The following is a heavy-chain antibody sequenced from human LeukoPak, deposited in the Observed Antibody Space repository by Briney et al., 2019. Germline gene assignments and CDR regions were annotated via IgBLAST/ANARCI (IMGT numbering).Heavy chain of an antibody. Sequence: SETLSLTCAVSGGSISSGGYSWRWIRQPPGTGLEWIGYIYHSGSTYYNPSLKSRVTISVDRSKNQFSLKLSSVTAADTAVYYCARGDDILTGRLDYWGQGTLVTVSS. J-gene: IGHJ4*02. CDR1: GGSISSGGYS. V-gene: IGHV4-30-2*01. CDR3: ARGDDILTGRLDY. D-gene: IGHD3-9*01. CDR2: IYHSGST.